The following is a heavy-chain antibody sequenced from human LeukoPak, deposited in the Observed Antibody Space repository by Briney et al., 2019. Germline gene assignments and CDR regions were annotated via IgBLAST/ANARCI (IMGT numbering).Heavy chain of an antibody. CDR2: INPNSGGT. D-gene: IGHD6-19*01. V-gene: IGHV1-2*04. CDR1: GYTFTCYY. J-gene: IGHJ4*02. CDR3: ARVPVAGEDYFDY. Sequence: ASVKVSCKASGYTFTCYYMHWVRQAPGQGLEWMGWINPNSGGTNYAQKFQGWVTMTRDTSISTAYMELSRLRSHDTAVYYCARVPVAGEDYFDYWGQGTLVTVSS.